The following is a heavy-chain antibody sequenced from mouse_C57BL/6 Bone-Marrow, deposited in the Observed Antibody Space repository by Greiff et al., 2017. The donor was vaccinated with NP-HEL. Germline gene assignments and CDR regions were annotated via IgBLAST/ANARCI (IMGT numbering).Heavy chain of an antibody. J-gene: IGHJ4*01. D-gene: IGHD2-4*01. CDR1: GFSLTSYG. Sequence: VQLQQSGPGLVQPSQSLSITCTVSGFSLTSYGVHWVRQSPGKGLEWLGVIWSGGSTDYNAAFISRLSISKDNSKSQVFFKMNSLQADDTAIYYCARPYDFDHSLYAMDDWGQGTSVTVSS. V-gene: IGHV2-2*01. CDR2: IWSGGST. CDR3: ARPYDFDHSLYAMDD.